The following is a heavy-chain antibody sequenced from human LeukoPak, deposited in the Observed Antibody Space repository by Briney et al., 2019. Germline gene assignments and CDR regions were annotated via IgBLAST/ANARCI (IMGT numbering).Heavy chain of an antibody. CDR2: IYYSGST. Sequence: PSETLSLTCTVSGGSISSGSYYWSWIRQHPGKGLEWIGYIYYSGSTYYNPSLKSRVTISLDSSKNQFSLKLSSVTAADTAVYSCARYYTSGVYFDYWGQGTLVTVSS. CDR3: ARYYTSGVYFDY. D-gene: IGHD3-10*01. V-gene: IGHV4-30-4*08. CDR1: GGSISSGSYY. J-gene: IGHJ4*02.